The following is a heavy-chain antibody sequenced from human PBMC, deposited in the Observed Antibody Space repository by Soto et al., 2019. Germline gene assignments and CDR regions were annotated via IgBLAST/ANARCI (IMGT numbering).Heavy chain of an antibody. CDR2: ISSSGSTI. D-gene: IGHD2-2*01. CDR1: GFTFSDYY. V-gene: IGHV3-11*01. CDR3: ARAKDGDIVVVPAAISDFYYGMDV. Sequence: PGGSLRLSCAASGFTFSDYYMSWIRQAPGKGLDWVSYISSSGSTIYYADSVKGRFTISRDNAKNSLYLQMNSLRAEDTAVYYCARAKDGDIVVVPAAISDFYYGMDVWGQGTTVTVSS. J-gene: IGHJ6*02.